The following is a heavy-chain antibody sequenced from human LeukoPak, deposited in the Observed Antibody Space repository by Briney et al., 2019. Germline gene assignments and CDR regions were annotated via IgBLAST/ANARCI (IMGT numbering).Heavy chain of an antibody. CDR2: INPNSGGT. CDR1: GYTLTGYY. D-gene: IGHD4-11*01. V-gene: IGHV1-2*02. J-gene: IGHJ6*02. Sequence: ASVKVSCKASGYTLTGYYMHWVRQAPGQGLEWMGWINPNSGGTNYAQKFQGRVTMTRDTSISTAYMELSRLRSDDTAVYYCARVDTRVTTFYYYYGMDVWGQGTTVTVSS. CDR3: ARVDTRVTTFYYYYGMDV.